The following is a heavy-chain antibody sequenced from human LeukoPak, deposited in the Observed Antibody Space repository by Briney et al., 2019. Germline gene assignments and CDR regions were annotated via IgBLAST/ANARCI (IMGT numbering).Heavy chain of an antibody. V-gene: IGHV4-4*02. J-gene: IGHJ3*02. D-gene: IGHD3-22*01. CDR1: GGSISSSNW. CDR3: ARVHTVGGGTYYDSSGYYYNIRRGAFDI. CDR2: IYHSGST. Sequence: PSETLSLTCAVSGGSISSSNWWSWVRQPPGKGLEWIGEIYHSGSTNYNPSLKSRVTISVDKSKNQFSLKLSSVTAADTAVYYCARVHTVGGGTYYDSSGYYYNIRRGAFDIWGQGTMVTVSS.